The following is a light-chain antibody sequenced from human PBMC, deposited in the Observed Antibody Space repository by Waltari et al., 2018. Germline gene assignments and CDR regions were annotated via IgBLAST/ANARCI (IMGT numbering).Light chain of an antibody. CDR3: QSADSSGTL. J-gene: IGLJ2*01. V-gene: IGLV3-25*03. Sequence: SYELTQPPSVSVSPGQTARITCPGDSLPKQYDYWYQQKQGQAHELVIYQDSGRPSGIPGRFSGSSSGTTVTLTISGVQAEDEADYYCQSADSSGTLFGGGTKLTVL. CDR1: SLPKQY. CDR2: QDS.